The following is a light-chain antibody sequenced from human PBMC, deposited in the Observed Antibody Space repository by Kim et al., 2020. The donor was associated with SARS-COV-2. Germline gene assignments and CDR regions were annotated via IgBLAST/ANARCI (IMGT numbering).Light chain of an antibody. Sequence: IQLTQSPSSLSASVGDRVTITCRASQGISTYLAWYQQKPGKAPKLLIYAASTLQSAVPSRFSGSGSGTDFTLTINSLQPEDFATYYCQQFNSYPRTFGQGTKVDIK. CDR2: AAS. V-gene: IGKV1-9*01. CDR1: QGISTY. J-gene: IGKJ1*01. CDR3: QQFNSYPRT.